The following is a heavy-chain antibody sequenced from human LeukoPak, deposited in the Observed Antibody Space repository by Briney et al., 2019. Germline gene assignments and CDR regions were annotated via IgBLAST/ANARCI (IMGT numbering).Heavy chain of an antibody. CDR3: ARNKGYSSDC. J-gene: IGHJ4*02. V-gene: IGHV3-74*01. D-gene: IGHD1-1*01. CDR2: ITGDGSGT. Sequence: GGSLSLSCAASGFTFSKYWMHWVRQAPGKGLVWVSRITGDGSGTTYADFVKGRFIISRDNAKNTLYLQMDTLGAEDTAVYYCARNKGYSSDCWGQGTLVTVSS. CDR1: GFTFSKYW.